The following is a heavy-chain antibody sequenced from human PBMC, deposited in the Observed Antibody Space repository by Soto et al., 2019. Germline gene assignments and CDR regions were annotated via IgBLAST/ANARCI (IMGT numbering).Heavy chain of an antibody. CDR1: GGSISSYY. D-gene: IGHD2-15*01. CDR3: AGIWDLGYCSGGSCYSNYYYGMDV. Sequence: SETLSLTCTVSGGSISSYYWSWIRQPPGKGLEWIGYIYYSGSTNYNPSLKSRVTISVDTSKNQFSLKLSSVTAADTAVYYCAGIWDLGYCSGGSCYSNYYYGMDVWGQGTTVPVSS. CDR2: IYYSGST. J-gene: IGHJ6*02. V-gene: IGHV4-59*01.